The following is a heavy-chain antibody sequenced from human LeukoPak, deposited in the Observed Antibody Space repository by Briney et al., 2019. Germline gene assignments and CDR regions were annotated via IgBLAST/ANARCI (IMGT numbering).Heavy chain of an antibody. CDR2: FDPEDGET. Sequence: ASVKVSCKVSGYTLTELSMHWVRQAPGKGLEWMGGFDPEDGETIYAQKFQGRVTMTEDTSTDTAYMELSSLRSEDTAVYYCATERQYCSSTSCYTEDAFDIWGQGTMVTVSS. J-gene: IGHJ3*02. V-gene: IGHV1-24*01. D-gene: IGHD2-2*02. CDR1: GYTLTELS. CDR3: ATERQYCSSTSCYTEDAFDI.